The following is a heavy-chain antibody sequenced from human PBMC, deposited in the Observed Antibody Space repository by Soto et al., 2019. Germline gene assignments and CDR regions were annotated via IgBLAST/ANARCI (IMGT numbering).Heavy chain of an antibody. Sequence: QVQLVQSGAEVKKPGSSVKVPCKASVGTFSSYTISWVRQAPGQGLEWMGRIIPILGIANYAQKFQGRVTITTNKSTSTDYMELSSLRSEDTAVYYCASRYDSSDYWGPGTMVTVSS. CDR1: VGTFSSYT. V-gene: IGHV1-69*02. D-gene: IGHD3-22*01. CDR2: IIPILGIA. J-gene: IGHJ4*02. CDR3: ASRYDSSDY.